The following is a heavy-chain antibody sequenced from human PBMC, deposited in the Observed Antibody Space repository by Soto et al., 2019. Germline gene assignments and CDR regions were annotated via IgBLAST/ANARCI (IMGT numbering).Heavy chain of an antibody. CDR3: ARDDSSPSDRYYYYGMNV. V-gene: IGHV4-59*01. D-gene: IGHD6-6*01. CDR1: GDSITSYY. J-gene: IGHJ6*02. Sequence: QVQLQESGPGLVKPSETLSLICTVSGDSITSYYWNWVRQPPGKGLEWIGYINYSGDTTYNPSLESRVTMSAATSTNLLSLKLTSVTAADTAVYYCARDDSSPSDRYYYYGMNVWGQGTTVTVSS. CDR2: INYSGDT.